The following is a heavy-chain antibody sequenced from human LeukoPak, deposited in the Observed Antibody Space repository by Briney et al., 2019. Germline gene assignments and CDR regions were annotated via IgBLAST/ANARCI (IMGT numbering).Heavy chain of an antibody. Sequence: PGGSLRLSCAASGFTFSSYGMTWVRQAPGKGLEWVSAISGSGDNTFYADSQKGRFTISRDNSKNTLHLQMNSLRAEDTAVYYCAKEGGYDYGWGSYRPDLFDYWGQGTLVTVSS. V-gene: IGHV3-23*01. J-gene: IGHJ4*02. CDR3: AKEGGYDYGWGSYRPDLFDY. CDR2: ISGSGDNT. CDR1: GFTFSSYG. D-gene: IGHD3-16*02.